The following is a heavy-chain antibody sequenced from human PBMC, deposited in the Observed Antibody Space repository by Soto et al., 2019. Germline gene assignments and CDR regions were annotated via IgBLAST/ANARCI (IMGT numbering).Heavy chain of an antibody. CDR1: GGSISSGGYY. CDR2: IYYSGST. J-gene: IGHJ4*02. V-gene: IGHV4-31*03. CDR3: ASGRAWDYFDY. Sequence: QVQLQESGPGLVKPSQTLSLTCTVSGGSISSGGYYWSWIRQHRGKGLEWIGYIYYSGSTYYNPSVKSRVTISVDTAKNQFSLKLSSVTAADTAVYYCASGRAWDYFDYWGQGTLVTVSS.